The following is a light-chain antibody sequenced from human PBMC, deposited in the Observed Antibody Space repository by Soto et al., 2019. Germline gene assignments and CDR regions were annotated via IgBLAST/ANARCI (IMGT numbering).Light chain of an antibody. Sequence: EVVLTQSPGILSLSPGERATLSCRASQSLGDSYLAWYQQRPGQAPRLLIYDASSRATGIPDRFSGSGSGTDFTLTISRLEPEDFALYYCQHFIISPFTFGPGTKVAVK. CDR1: QSLGDSY. J-gene: IGKJ3*01. CDR3: QHFIISPFT. CDR2: DAS. V-gene: IGKV3-20*01.